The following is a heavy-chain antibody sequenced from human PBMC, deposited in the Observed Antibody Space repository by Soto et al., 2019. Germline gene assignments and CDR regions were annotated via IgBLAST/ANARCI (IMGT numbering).Heavy chain of an antibody. CDR2: IIPMFGTP. D-gene: IGHD5-12*01. CDR1: GVTFNRQD. V-gene: IGHV1-69*13. J-gene: IGHJ4*02. CDR3: ATSEGRDGYSFDY. Sequence: AASVKVSCKASGVTFNRQDMRWVRQAPGQGLEWMGGIIPMFGTPHYAEKFQDRVTITADESTGTAYLELSSLTSEDTAVYHCATSEGRDGYSFDYWGPGTLVTVSS.